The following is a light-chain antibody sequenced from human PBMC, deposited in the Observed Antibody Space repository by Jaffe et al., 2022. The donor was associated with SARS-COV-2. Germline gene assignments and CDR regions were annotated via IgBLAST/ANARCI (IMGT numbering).Light chain of an antibody. CDR3: VLYMGSGISV. V-gene: IGLV8-61*01. CDR2: NTN. CDR1: SASVSTNYY. J-gene: IGLJ3*02. Sequence: QTVVTQEPSFSVSPGGTVTLTCGLSSASVSTNYYPSWCQQTPGQAPRTLIYNTNIRSSGVPDRFSGSILGNKAALTITGAQADDESDYFCVLYMGSGISVFGGGTKLTVL.